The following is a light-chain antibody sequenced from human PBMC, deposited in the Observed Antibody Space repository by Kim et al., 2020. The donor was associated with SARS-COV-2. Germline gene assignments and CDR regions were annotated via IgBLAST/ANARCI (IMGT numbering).Light chain of an antibody. CDR3: QSYDATNHCV. CDR2: DDD. V-gene: IGLV6-57*03. CDR1: SGNSVSNF. Sequence: KTFTISCSRSSGNSVSNFVQSYQQRPGSAPTTLIYDDDKRPSGVPYRFSGSIDTSSNSASLTISGLQTEDEAAYYCQSYDATNHCVFGTGTKVTVL. J-gene: IGLJ1*01.